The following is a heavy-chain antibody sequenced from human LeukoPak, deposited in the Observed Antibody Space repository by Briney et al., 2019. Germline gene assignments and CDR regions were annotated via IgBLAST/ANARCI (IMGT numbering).Heavy chain of an antibody. V-gene: IGHV4-59*01. D-gene: IGHD6-19*01. CDR2: IYYSGST. J-gene: IGHJ4*02. Sequence: SETLSLTCTASGGSISSYYWSWIRQPPGKGLEWIGYIYYSGSTNYNPSLKSRVTISVDTSKNQFSLKLSSVTAADTAVYYCARDVFGSGWYPFDYWGQGTLVTVSS. CDR1: GGSISSYY. CDR3: ARDVFGSGWYPFDY.